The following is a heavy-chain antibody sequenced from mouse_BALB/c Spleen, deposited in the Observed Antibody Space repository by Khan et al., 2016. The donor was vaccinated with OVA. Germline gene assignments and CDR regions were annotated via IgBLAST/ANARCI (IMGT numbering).Heavy chain of an antibody. D-gene: IGHD4-1*01. J-gene: IGHJ3*01. Sequence: EVQLVESGGDLVKPGGSLKLSCAASGFTFSSYSMSWVRQTPDKRLEWVATISSGGDYTYYPDNVKGRFTFSRDNAKNTSYLQMGSLKSEDTAMYYCASHLTGSFAYWGQGTLVTVSA. V-gene: IGHV5-6*01. CDR3: ASHLTGSFAY. CDR1: GFTFSSYS. CDR2: ISSGGDYT.